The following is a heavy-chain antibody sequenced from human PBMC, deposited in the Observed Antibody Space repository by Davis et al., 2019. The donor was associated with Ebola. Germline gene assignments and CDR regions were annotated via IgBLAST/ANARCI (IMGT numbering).Heavy chain of an antibody. CDR3: AKDSRGANYYYYGMDV. D-gene: IGHD3-10*01. V-gene: IGHV3-9*01. Sequence: PGGSLRLSCAASGFTFDDYAMYWVRQAPGKGLEWVSGISWNSGSIGYADSVKGRFTISRDNAKNSLYLQMNSLRAEDTALYYRAKDSRGANYYYYGMDVWGQGTTVTVSS. CDR1: GFTFDDYA. J-gene: IGHJ6*02. CDR2: ISWNSGSI.